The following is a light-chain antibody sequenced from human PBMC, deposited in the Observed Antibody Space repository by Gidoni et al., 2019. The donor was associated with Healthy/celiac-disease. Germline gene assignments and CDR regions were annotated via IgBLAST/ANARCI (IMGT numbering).Light chain of an antibody. Sequence: IVITQSPDYLAVSLGERATINCKSRQSVLYSSNNKNYLAWYQQKPGQPPKLLIYWASTRESGVPDRFSGSGSGTDFTLTISSLQAEDVAVYYCQQYYSTPFTFGPGTKVDIK. CDR1: QSVLYSSNNKNY. CDR3: QQYYSTPFT. V-gene: IGKV4-1*01. J-gene: IGKJ3*01. CDR2: WAS.